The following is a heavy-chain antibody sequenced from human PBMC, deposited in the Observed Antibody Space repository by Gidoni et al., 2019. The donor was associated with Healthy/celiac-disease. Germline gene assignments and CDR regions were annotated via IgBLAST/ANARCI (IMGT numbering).Heavy chain of an antibody. Sequence: QVQLVESGGGVVQPGRSLRLSCAASGFTFSSDAMHWVRQAPGKGLEWVAVISYDGSNKYYADSVKGRFTISRDNSKNTLYLQMNSLRAEDTAVYYCAREQVVVTPHAFDIWGQGTMVTVSS. CDR2: ISYDGSNK. CDR1: GFTFSSDA. CDR3: AREQVVVTPHAFDI. J-gene: IGHJ3*02. V-gene: IGHV3-30-3*01. D-gene: IGHD3-22*01.